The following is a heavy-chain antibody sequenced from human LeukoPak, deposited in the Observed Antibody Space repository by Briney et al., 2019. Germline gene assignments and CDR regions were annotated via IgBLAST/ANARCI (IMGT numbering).Heavy chain of an antibody. D-gene: IGHD3-22*01. J-gene: IGHJ4*02. CDR3: ASRYYYDSSGYYTILFDNFDY. CDR2: INHSGST. V-gene: IGHV4-34*01. CDR1: GGFFCGYY. Sequence: PSETLSLNGAVYGGFFCGYYWSRIRPPPGKGLEWIGEINHSGSTNYNPSLKSRVTISVDTSKNQVSLKLSSETAADTAVYYCASRYYYDSSGYYTILFDNFDYWGQGTLVTVSS.